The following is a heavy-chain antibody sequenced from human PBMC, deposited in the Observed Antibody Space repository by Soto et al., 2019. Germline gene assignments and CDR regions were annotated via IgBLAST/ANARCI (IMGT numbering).Heavy chain of an antibody. CDR3: ARDSNYGDPYYYGMDV. CDR1: GGSISSGGYY. V-gene: IGHV4-31*03. D-gene: IGHD4-17*01. Sequence: SETLSLTCTVSGGSISSGGYYWSWIRQHPGKGLEWIGYIYYSGSTYYNPSLKSRVTISVDTSKNQFSLKLSSVTAADTAVYYCARDSNYGDPYYYGMDVWGQGTTVTVSS. J-gene: IGHJ6*02. CDR2: IYYSGST.